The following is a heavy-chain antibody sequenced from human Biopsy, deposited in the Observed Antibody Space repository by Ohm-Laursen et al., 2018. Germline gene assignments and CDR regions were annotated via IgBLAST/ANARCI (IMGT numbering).Heavy chain of an antibody. V-gene: IGHV4-61*01. CDR1: GDSLSSGPDN. Sequence: TLSLTCTVSGDSLSSGPDNWSWIRQSPGQGLEYIGFIYSGGNTNYNPSLKNRVTMSVDTSKNQFYLKLYSVTAADTAVYYCARGRRTSGWPYFDNWGQGALVIVSP. CDR2: IYSGGNT. CDR3: ARGRRTSGWPYFDN. D-gene: IGHD6-19*01. J-gene: IGHJ4*02.